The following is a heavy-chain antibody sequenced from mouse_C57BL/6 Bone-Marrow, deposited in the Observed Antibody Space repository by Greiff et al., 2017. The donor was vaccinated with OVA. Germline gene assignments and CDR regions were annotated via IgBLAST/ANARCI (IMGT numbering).Heavy chain of an antibody. D-gene: IGHD1-1*01. Sequence: EVMLVESGGGLVQPGGSLKLSCAASGFTFSDYYMYWVRQTPEKRLEWVAYISNGGGSTYYPDTVKGRFTISRDNAKNTLYLQMSRLKSQDTAMYYCATHYYGSSYEYCDVWGTGTTVTVSS. CDR3: ATHYYGSSYEYCDV. J-gene: IGHJ1*03. CDR2: ISNGGGST. V-gene: IGHV5-12*01. CDR1: GFTFSDYY.